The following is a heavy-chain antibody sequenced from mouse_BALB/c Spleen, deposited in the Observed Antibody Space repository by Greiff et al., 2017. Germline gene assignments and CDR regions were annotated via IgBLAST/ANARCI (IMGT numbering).Heavy chain of an antibody. CDR3: ARKGGRYDVDWYFDV. V-gene: IGHV2-2*02. D-gene: IGHD2-14*01. CDR1: GFSLTSYG. J-gene: IGHJ1*01. CDR2: IWSGGST. Sequence: VQRVESGPGLVQPSQSLSITCTVSGFSLTSYGVHWVRQSPGKGLEWLGVIWSGGSTDYNAAFISRLSISKDNSKSQVFFKMNSLQANDTAIYYCARKGGRYDVDWYFDVWGAGTTVTVSS.